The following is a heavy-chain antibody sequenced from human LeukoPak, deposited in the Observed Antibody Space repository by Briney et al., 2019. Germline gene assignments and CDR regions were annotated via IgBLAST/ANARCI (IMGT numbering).Heavy chain of an antibody. CDR3: ASTIRPYSGSSFDY. V-gene: IGHV3-21*01. CDR2: ISSGSRSI. J-gene: IGHJ4*02. D-gene: IGHD1-26*01. CDR1: GGSISSSS. Sequence: ETLSLTCTVSGGSISSSSYYWGWIRQPPGKGLEWVSSISSGSRSIFYADSVKGRFTISRDNAKNSLYLQMNSLRAEDTAVYYCASTIRPYSGSSFDYWGQGTLVTVSS.